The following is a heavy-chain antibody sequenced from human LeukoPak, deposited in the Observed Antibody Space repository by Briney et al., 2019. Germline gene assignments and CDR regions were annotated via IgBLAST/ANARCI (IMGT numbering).Heavy chain of an antibody. Sequence: GGSLRLSCAASGFTFSSYWMSWVRQAPGKGLEWVANIKQDGSEKYYVDSVKGRFTISRDNAKNSLYLQMNSLRAEDTAVYYCARGIYDFWSGYYLDYWGQGTLVTVSS. V-gene: IGHV3-7*04. CDR1: GFTFSSYW. CDR3: ARGIYDFWSGYYLDY. J-gene: IGHJ4*02. CDR2: IKQDGSEK. D-gene: IGHD3-3*01.